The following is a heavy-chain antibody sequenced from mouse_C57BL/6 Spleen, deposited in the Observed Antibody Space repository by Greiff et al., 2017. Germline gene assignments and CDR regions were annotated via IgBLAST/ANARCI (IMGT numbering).Heavy chain of an antibody. Sequence: EVQVVESGGGLVKPGGSLKLSCAASGFTFSSYTMSWVRQTPEKRLEWVATISGGGGNTYYPDSVKGRVTISRDNAKNTLYLQMSSLRSEDTALYYCARHRNYPDAMDYWGQGTSVTVSS. D-gene: IGHD2-1*01. V-gene: IGHV5-9*01. CDR2: ISGGGGNT. CDR1: GFTFSSYT. CDR3: ARHRNYPDAMDY. J-gene: IGHJ4*01.